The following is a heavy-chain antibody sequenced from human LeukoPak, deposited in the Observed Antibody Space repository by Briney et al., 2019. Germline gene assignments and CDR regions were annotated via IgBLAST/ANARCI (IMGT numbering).Heavy chain of an antibody. CDR3: ARRAGGYSHPYDY. CDR1: GFTFSSYE. J-gene: IGHJ4*02. Sequence: GGSLRLSCAASGFTFSSYEMNWVRQAPGKGLEWVSYISSSGTIYYADSVKGRFTISRDNAKNSLYLQMNSLRAEDTALYYCARRAGGYSHPYDYWGQGTLVTVSS. D-gene: IGHD4-23*01. CDR2: ISSSGTI. V-gene: IGHV3-48*03.